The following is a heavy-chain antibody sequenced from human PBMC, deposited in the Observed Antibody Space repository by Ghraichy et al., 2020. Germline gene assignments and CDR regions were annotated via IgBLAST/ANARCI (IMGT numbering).Heavy chain of an antibody. V-gene: IGHV3-74*01. CDR1: GFTFSSYW. J-gene: IGHJ3*02. D-gene: IGHD3-22*01. Sequence: GGSLRLSCAASGFTFSSYWMHWVRQAPGKGLVWVSRINSDGSGTSYADSVKGRFTISRDNAKNTLYLQMNSLRAEDTAVYFCARERGYYYVDDALDIWGQGTMVTVSS. CDR2: INSDGSGT. CDR3: ARERGYYYVDDALDI.